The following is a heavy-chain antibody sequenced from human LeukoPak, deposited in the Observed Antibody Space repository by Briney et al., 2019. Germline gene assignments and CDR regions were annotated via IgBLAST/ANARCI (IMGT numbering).Heavy chain of an antibody. Sequence: PGGSLRLSCAASGFTFSSYGMHWVRQAPGKGLEWVAVISYDGSNKYYADSVKGRFTISRDNSKNTLYLQMNSLRAEDTAVYYCAKDLDGQQWLVPHFDYWRQGTLVTVSS. D-gene: IGHD6-19*01. J-gene: IGHJ4*02. CDR1: GFTFSSYG. V-gene: IGHV3-30*18. CDR2: ISYDGSNK. CDR3: AKDLDGQQWLVPHFDY.